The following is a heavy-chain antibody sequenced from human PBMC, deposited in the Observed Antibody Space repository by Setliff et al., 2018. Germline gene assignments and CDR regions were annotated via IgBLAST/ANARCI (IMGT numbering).Heavy chain of an antibody. Sequence: TLSLTCTVSGGSLGPHYWSWIRQAPGKGLEWIGHIFYSDTAKYNPSLESRAAISVDSSKNQFSLKLRSVTAADTAVYYCARDRATVIRGVTSFFYYYMDVWGGGTTVTVSS. CDR3: ARDRATVIRGVTSFFYYYMDV. CDR2: IFYSDTA. CDR1: GGSLGPHY. J-gene: IGHJ6*03. D-gene: IGHD3-10*01. V-gene: IGHV4-59*11.